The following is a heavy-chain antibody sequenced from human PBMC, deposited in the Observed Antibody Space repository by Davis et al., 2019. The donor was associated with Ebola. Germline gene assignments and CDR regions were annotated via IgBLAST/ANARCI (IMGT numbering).Heavy chain of an antibody. J-gene: IGHJ4*02. CDR1: GFTFSSYS. Sequence: GESLKISCAASGFTFSSYSMNWVRQAPGRGLEWVSYISSSSTTKYYADSVKGRFTISRDNARNTLYLQMNSLRAEDTAVYYCASLELPWSQGTLVTVSS. D-gene: IGHD1-26*01. CDR3: ASLELP. CDR2: ISSSSTTK. V-gene: IGHV3-48*04.